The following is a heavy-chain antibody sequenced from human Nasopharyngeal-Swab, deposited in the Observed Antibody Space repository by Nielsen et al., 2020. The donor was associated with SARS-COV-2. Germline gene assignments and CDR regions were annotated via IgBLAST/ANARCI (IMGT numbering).Heavy chain of an antibody. CDR2: INPNSGGT. CDR3: ARDGEASGYDNNWFDP. CDR1: GYTFTGYY. V-gene: IGHV1-2*06. J-gene: IGHJ5*02. D-gene: IGHD5-12*01. Sequence: ASVKVSCKASGYTFTGYYMHWVRQAPGQGLEWMGRINPNSGGTNYAQKFQGRVTMTRDTSISTAYMELSRLRSDDTAVYYCARDGEASGYDNNWFDPWGQGTLVTVSS.